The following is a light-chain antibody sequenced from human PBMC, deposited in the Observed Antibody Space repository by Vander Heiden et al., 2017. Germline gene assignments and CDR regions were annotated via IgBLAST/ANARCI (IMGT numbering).Light chain of an antibody. CDR1: QSISNY. Sequence: EIQLTQSPSSLSASVGDRVTITCRASQSISNYLNWYQQKPGKAPKVLIYDASSLQSGVTSRFSGSGSGTDFTLTISDLQPEDFATYYCQQSYSTTRTFGQGTKVEIK. V-gene: IGKV1-39*01. J-gene: IGKJ1*01. CDR3: QQSYSTTRT. CDR2: DAS.